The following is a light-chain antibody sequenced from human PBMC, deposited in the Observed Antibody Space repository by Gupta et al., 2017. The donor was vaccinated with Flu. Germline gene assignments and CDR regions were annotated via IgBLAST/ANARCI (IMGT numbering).Light chain of an antibody. V-gene: IGLV3-16*01. Sequence: SSDLPHPPSVSVSLGQTARLTCSVEALPMKFTYSYQQRPGQLPVMVIYKDTESTSEMPGRFSGSTSGTTVTLTISAVQAEEEADYYCLSGDSTVSYWVFGGGTKLTVL. CDR2: KDT. CDR1: ALPMKF. CDR3: LSGDSTVSYWV. J-gene: IGLJ3*02.